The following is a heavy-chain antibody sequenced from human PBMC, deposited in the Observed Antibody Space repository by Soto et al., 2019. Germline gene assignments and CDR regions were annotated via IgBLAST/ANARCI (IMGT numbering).Heavy chain of an antibody. CDR3: ARYSCYDYYYGMDV. J-gene: IGHJ6*02. CDR2: ISSSSTI. V-gene: IGHV3-48*02. Sequence: GGSLRLSCAASGFTFSSYSMNWVRQAPGKGLEWVSYISSSSTIYYAASVKGRFTISRDNAKNSLYLQMNSLRDEDTAVYYCARYSCYDYYYGMDVWGQGTTVTVSS. D-gene: IGHD1-26*01. CDR1: GFTFSSYS.